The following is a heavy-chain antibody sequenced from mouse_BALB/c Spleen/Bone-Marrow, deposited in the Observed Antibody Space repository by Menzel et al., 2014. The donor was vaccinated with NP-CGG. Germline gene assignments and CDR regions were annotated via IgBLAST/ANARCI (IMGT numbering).Heavy chain of an antibody. CDR1: GYSFTSYW. Sequence: VKLQESGAELVRPGASVKLSCKASGYSFTSYWMNWVKQRPGQGLGWIGMIHPSDSETRLNQKFKDKATLTVDKSSSTAYMQLSSPTSEDSAVYYCARIYDGYYGGFFDHWGQGTTLTVSS. CDR3: ARIYDGYYGGFFDH. J-gene: IGHJ2*01. D-gene: IGHD2-3*01. V-gene: IGHV1-61*01. CDR2: IHPSDSET.